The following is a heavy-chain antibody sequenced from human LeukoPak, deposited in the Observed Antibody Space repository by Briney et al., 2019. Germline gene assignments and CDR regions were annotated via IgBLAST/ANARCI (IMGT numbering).Heavy chain of an antibody. J-gene: IGHJ5*02. CDR3: AKARSGSYSNWFDP. D-gene: IGHD1-26*01. CDR1: GFTFDDYA. V-gene: IGHV3-9*01. CDR2: ISWNSGSI. Sequence: GRSLRLSCAASGFTFDDYAMHWVRQAPGKGLEWVSGISWNSGSIGYADSVKGRFTISRDSAKNSLYLQMNSLRAEDTAFYYCAKARSGSYSNWFDPWGQGTLVTVSS.